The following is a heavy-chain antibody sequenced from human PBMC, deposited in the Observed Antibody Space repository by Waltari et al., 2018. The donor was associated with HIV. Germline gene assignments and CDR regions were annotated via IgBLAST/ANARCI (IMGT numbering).Heavy chain of an antibody. Sequence: QVQLQQSGPRRVEPSQTLSLTCAISGDSVSSDTATWDWIRQSPSRGLEWMGRTYHRSRWFYDFSLSVKSRISLDADTSKNEFSLHLHALTPADSGIYFCARDTFGLDCWDQGKLVIVSS. CDR3: ARDTFGLDC. J-gene: IGHJ4*02. V-gene: IGHV6-1*01. CDR1: GDSVSSDTAT. CDR2: TYHRSRWFY. D-gene: IGHD3-10*01.